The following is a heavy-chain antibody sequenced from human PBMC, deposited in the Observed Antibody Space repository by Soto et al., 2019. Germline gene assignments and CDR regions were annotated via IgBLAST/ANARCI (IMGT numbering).Heavy chain of an antibody. D-gene: IGHD3-16*01. CDR3: ARSRGGYFDY. CDR2: IYYSGST. V-gene: IGHV4-59*01. J-gene: IGHJ4*02. Sequence: QVQLQESGPGLVKPSETLSLTCTVSGGSISSYYWSWIRQPPGKGLEWIGYIYYSGSTNYNPSPKSRVTISVDTSKNQFSLKLSSVTAADTAVYYCARSRGGYFDYWGQGTLVTVSS. CDR1: GGSISSYY.